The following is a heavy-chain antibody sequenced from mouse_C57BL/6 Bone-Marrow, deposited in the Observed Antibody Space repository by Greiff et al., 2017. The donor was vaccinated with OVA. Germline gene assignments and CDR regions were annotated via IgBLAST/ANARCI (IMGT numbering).Heavy chain of an antibody. CDR3: ASYYGSSPFAY. D-gene: IGHD1-1*01. J-gene: IGHJ3*01. Sequence: EVQVVESGGGLVKPGGSLKLSCAASGFTFSSYAMSWVRQTPEKRLEWVATISDGGSYTYYPDNVKGRFTISRDNAKNNLYLQMSHLKSEDTAMYYCASYYGSSPFAYWGQGTLVTVSA. CDR1: GFTFSSYA. V-gene: IGHV5-4*01. CDR2: ISDGGSYT.